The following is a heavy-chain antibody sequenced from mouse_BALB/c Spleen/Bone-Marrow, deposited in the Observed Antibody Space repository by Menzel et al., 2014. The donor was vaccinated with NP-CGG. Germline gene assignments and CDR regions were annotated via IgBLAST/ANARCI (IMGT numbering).Heavy chain of an antibody. CDR3: ARPLYYYGSSHFDY. V-gene: IGHV4-1*02. J-gene: IGHJ2*01. CDR2: INPDSSTI. D-gene: IGHD1-1*01. CDR1: GFDFSSYW. Sequence: EVNVVDSGGGLVQPGGSLKLSCAASGFDFSSYWMSWVRQAPGKGLEWIGEINPDSSTINYTPSLKDKFIISRDNAKNTLYLQMSKVRSEDTALYYCARPLYYYGSSHFDYWGQGTTLTVSS.